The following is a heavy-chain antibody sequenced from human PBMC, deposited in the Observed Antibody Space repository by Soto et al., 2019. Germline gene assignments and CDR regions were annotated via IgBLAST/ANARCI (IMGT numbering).Heavy chain of an antibody. J-gene: IGHJ3*02. Sequence: SETLSLTCAFNCWSFNGYYWRWIRQPPGKGLEWIGEINHSGSTNYNPSLKSRVTISVDTSKNQFSLKLSSVTAADTAVYYCARDSNYYDSRDQLGRAFDIWGQGTMVT. CDR2: INHSGST. V-gene: IGHV4-34*01. CDR1: CWSFNGYY. D-gene: IGHD3-22*01. CDR3: ARDSNYYDSRDQLGRAFDI.